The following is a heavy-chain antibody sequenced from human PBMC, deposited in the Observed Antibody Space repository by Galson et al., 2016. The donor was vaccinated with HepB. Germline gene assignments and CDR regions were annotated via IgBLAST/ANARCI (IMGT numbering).Heavy chain of an antibody. J-gene: IGHJ1*01. CDR1: GINFSSYS. D-gene: IGHD2/OR15-2a*01. V-gene: IGHV3-21*01. Sequence: SLRLSCAASGINFSSYSMNWVRQAPGKGLEWVSSISSSSNYIYYAESVKGGFTISRDNAKNALYLQMNSLRDEDMAVYYCARNPEVNIILQHWGQGTLVTVSS. CDR3: ARNPEVNIILQH. CDR2: ISSSSNYI.